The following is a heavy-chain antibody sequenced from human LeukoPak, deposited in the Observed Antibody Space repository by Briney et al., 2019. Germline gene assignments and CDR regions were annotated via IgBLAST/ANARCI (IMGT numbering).Heavy chain of an antibody. CDR2: IYYSGST. CDR3: APTWFDP. V-gene: IGHV4-39*01. J-gene: IGHJ5*02. CDR1: GGSISSTSYY. Sequence: SETLSLTCAVSGGSISSTSYYWGWIRQPPGKGLEWIGSIYYSGSTYYNPSLKSRVTISVDTSKNQFSLKLSSVTAADMAVYYCAPTWFDPWGQGTLVTVSS.